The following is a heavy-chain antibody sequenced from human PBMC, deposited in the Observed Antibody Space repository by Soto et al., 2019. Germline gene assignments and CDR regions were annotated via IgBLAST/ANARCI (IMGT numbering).Heavy chain of an antibody. CDR3: AKDHSNYVSYYYGMGV. D-gene: IGHD4-4*01. V-gene: IGHV3-43*01. Sequence: GGSLRLSCAASGFMFDEYSMHWVRQAPGKGLEWVSLINWDGSITYYADSVKGRFTISRDNSKNSLYLEMNNLGTEDTALYYCAKDHSNYVSYYYGMGVWGQGTTVTVSS. J-gene: IGHJ6*02. CDR2: INWDGSIT. CDR1: GFMFDEYS.